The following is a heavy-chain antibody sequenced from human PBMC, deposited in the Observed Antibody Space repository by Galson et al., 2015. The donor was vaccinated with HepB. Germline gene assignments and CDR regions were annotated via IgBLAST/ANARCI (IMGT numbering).Heavy chain of an antibody. J-gene: IGHJ3*02. CDR3: ARGRLDPGGYTLYM. CDR1: GFSFSTYS. Sequence: SLRLSCAASGFSFSTYSMNWVRRAPGKGLEWASSISSDDTYIYYTDSVEGRFTVSRDNAKKALYLQMNSLRAGATPVYFCARGRLDPGGYTLYMWGQGTAVTVS. D-gene: IGHD3-16*02. V-gene: IGHV3-21*01. CDR2: ISSDDTYI.